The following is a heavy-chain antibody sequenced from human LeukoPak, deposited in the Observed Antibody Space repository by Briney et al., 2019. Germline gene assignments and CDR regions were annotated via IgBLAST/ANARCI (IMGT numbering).Heavy chain of an antibody. V-gene: IGHV4-59*01. D-gene: IGHD6-19*01. J-gene: IGHJ6*03. CDR3: ARGKSSGWYINYYYYMDV. CDR1: GGSISSYY. Sequence: PSETLSLTCTVSGGSISSYYWSWIRQPPGKGLEWIGYIYYSGSTNYNPSLKSRVTISVDTSKNQFSLKLSSVTAADTAVYYCARGKSSGWYINYYYYMDVWGKGTTVTVSS. CDR2: IYYSGST.